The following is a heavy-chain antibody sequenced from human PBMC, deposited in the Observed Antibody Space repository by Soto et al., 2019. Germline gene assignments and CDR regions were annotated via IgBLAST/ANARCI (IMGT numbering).Heavy chain of an antibody. Sequence: ASVKVSCKASGYTFTSYGISWVRQAPGQGLEWMGWISAYNGNTNYAQKLQGRVTMTTDTSTSTAYMELRSLRSDDTAVYYCARDYCSSTSCYPTYDYYCDGKDVWGRRTTVPGSS. D-gene: IGHD2-2*01. CDR2: ISAYNGNT. CDR1: GYTFTSYG. J-gene: IGHJ6*02. CDR3: ARDYCSSTSCYPTYDYYCDGKDV. V-gene: IGHV1-18*01.